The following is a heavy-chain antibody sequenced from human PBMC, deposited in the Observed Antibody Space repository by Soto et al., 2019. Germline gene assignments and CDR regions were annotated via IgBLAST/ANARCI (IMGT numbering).Heavy chain of an antibody. CDR3: ARSGYNYGYDY. CDR2: INPYNGNT. Sequence: ASVKVSCKASGYTLTSYAISWVRQAPGQGFECMGWINPYNGNTNYVQNFQGRITMTADTSTNTAYMELRSLRSDDTAVYYCARSGYNYGYDYWAQGTLVTVS. J-gene: IGHJ4*02. D-gene: IGHD5-18*01. V-gene: IGHV1-18*01. CDR1: GYTLTSYA.